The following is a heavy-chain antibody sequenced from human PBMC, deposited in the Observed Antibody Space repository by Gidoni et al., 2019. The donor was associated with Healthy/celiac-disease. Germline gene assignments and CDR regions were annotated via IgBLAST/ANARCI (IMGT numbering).Heavy chain of an antibody. D-gene: IGHD3-22*01. CDR3: TTDSMIVVPFDY. CDR1: GFTFSNAW. V-gene: IGHV3-15*07. Sequence: EVQLVESGGGLVKPGGSLSLSCAASGFTFSNAWMNWVRQAPGKGLEWVGRIKSKTDGGTTDYAAPVKGRFTISRDDSKNTLYLQMNSLKTEDTAVYYCTTDSMIVVPFDYWGQGTLVTVSS. CDR2: IKSKTDGGTT. J-gene: IGHJ4*02.